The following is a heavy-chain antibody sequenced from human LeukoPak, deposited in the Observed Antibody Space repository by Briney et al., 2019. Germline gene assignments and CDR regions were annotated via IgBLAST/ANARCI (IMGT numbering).Heavy chain of an antibody. CDR3: ARGIGKWQKDY. D-gene: IGHD3-10*01. CDR1: GYTFTDYA. Sequence: GASVKVSCKASGYTFTDYAMNWVRQAPGQRLEWMGWINAGNGDTKYSQTFQGRVTMTRDTSTSTVYMELSSLRSDDTAVYSCARGIGKWQKDYWGQGTLVTVSS. V-gene: IGHV1-3*01. J-gene: IGHJ4*02. CDR2: INAGNGDT.